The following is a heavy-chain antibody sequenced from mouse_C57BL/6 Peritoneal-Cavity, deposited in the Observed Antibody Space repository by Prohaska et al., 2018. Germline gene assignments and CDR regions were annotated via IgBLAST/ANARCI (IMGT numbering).Heavy chain of an antibody. D-gene: IGHD2-1*01. CDR3: MRYGNYWYFDV. J-gene: IGHJ1*03. CDR2: INADGSAI. V-gene: IGHV11-2*01. CDR1: GFTFSGFW. Sequence: EVQLLETGGGLVQPGGSRVLSCEGSGFTFSGFWMSGVRQTPGKTLEWIGDINADGSAINYAPTIKDRFTIFRDNDKSTLYLQMSNVRSEDTATYFCMRYGNYWYFDVWGTGTTVTVSS.